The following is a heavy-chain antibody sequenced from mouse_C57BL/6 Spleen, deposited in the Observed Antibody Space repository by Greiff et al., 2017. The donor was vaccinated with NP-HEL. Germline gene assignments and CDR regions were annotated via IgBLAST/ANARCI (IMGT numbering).Heavy chain of an antibody. CDR2: IDPSDSYT. V-gene: IGHV1-59*01. CDR1: GYTFTSYW. CDR3: ARGFITTVGEHYYFDY. D-gene: IGHD1-1*01. Sequence: QVQLQQPGAELVRPGTSVKLSCKASGYTFTSYWMHWVKQRPGQGLEWIGVIDPSDSYTNYNQKFKGKATLTVDTSSSTAYMQLSSLTSEDTAVYYCARGFITTVGEHYYFDYWGQGTTLTVSS. J-gene: IGHJ2*01.